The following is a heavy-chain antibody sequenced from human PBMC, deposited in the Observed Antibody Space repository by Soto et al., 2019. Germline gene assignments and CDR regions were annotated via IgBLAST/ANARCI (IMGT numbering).Heavy chain of an antibody. D-gene: IGHD3-10*01. CDR3: ARFVSYYGSGSLTPAMFDP. CDR1: GYSFTSYW. J-gene: IGHJ5*02. V-gene: IGHV5-51*01. CDR2: IYPGDSDT. Sequence: GESLKISCKGSGYSFTSYWIGWVRQMPGKGLEWMGIIYPGDSDTRYSPSFQGQVTISADKSISTAYLQWSSLKASDTAMYYCARFVSYYGSGSLTPAMFDPWGQGTLVTVSS.